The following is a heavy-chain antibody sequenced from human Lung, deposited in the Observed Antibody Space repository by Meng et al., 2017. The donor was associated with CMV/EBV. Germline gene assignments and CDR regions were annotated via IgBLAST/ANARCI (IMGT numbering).Heavy chain of an antibody. CDR3: AKDWVDIVVVPAADV. D-gene: IGHD2-2*03. V-gene: IGHV3-23*01. CDR2: ISGSGGST. CDR1: GFTFSSYA. Sequence: GESLKISCPASGFTFSSYAMSWVRQAPGKGLEWVSAISGSGGSTYYADSVKGRFTISRDNSKNTLYLQMNSLRAEDTAVYYCAKDWVDIVVVPAADVWGQGTTVTVSS. J-gene: IGHJ6*02.